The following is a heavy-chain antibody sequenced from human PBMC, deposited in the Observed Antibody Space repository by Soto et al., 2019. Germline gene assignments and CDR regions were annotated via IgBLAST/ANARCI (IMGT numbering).Heavy chain of an antibody. Sequence: GGSLRLSCAASGFTFGSYSLNWVRQAPGKGLEWVSYISSSSSTIYYADSVKGRFTISRDNAKNSLYLQMNSLRAEDTAVYYCAREGIAAAGTGYDYWGQGTLVTVSS. CDR3: AREGIAAAGTGYDY. J-gene: IGHJ4*02. D-gene: IGHD6-13*01. CDR2: ISSSSSTI. V-gene: IGHV3-48*01. CDR1: GFTFGSYS.